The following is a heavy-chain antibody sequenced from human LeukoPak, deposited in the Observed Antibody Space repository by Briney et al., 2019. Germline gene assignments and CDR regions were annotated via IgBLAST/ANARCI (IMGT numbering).Heavy chain of an antibody. CDR2: IRYDGSNK. CDR1: GFAFSSYG. J-gene: IGHJ6*03. CDR3: AKLKNSYYYYMDV. D-gene: IGHD1-7*01. Sequence: GGSLRLSCAASGFAFSSYGMHWVRQAPGKGLEWVAFIRYDGSNKYYADSVKGRFTISRDNSKNTLYLQMNSLRAEDTAVYYCAKLKNSYYYYMDVWGKGTTVTVSS. V-gene: IGHV3-30*02.